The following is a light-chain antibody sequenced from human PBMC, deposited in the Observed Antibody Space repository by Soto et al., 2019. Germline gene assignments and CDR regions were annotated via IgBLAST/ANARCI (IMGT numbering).Light chain of an antibody. Sequence: QCVLTQPASVSGSPLQSITISCTGTSSDVGGYNYVSWYQQHPGKAPKLMIYDVSNRPSGVSNRFSGSKSGNTASLTISGLQAEDEADYYCSSYTSSSTPGVFGTGTKVTVL. CDR1: SSDVGGYNY. J-gene: IGLJ1*01. CDR3: SSYTSSSTPGV. V-gene: IGLV2-14*01. CDR2: DVS.